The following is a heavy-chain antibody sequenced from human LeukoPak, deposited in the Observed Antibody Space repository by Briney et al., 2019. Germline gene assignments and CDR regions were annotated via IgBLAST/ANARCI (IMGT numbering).Heavy chain of an antibody. CDR2: IYYSGST. CDR1: GGSISSYY. V-gene: IGHV4-59*01. J-gene: IGHJ4*02. CDR3: ARAGELLWFGVDY. Sequence: PSETLSLTCTVSGGSISSYYWSWIRQPPGKGLEWIGYIYYSGSTNYNPSLKSRVTISVDTSKNQFSLKLSSVTAADTAVYYCARAGELLWFGVDYRGQGTLVTVSS. D-gene: IGHD3-10*01.